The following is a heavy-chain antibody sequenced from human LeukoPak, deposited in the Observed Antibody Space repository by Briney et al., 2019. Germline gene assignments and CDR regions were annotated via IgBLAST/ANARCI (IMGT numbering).Heavy chain of an antibody. CDR2: IRYDGSNK. CDR1: GFTFSSYG. D-gene: IGHD3-16*02. Sequence: GGSLRLSCAASGFTFSSYGMHWVRQAPGKELEWVAFIRYDGSNKYYADSVKGRFTISRDNSKNTLYLQMNSLRAEDTAVYYCAKAAAWGPFGGVIVDDAFDIWGQGTMVTVSS. J-gene: IGHJ3*02. CDR3: AKAAAWGPFGGVIVDDAFDI. V-gene: IGHV3-30*02.